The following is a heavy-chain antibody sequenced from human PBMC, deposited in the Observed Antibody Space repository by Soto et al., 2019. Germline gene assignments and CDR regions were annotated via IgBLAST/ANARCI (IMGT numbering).Heavy chain of an antibody. Sequence: SDTLSLTCIVSGDSVTSGSYYWTWLRQPPGKGLEWIGYISYTGRTKYNPPLQSRVTISVDTSKNDFSLNLSSVTAADTAVYFCAREWGLLPYYVMNVWGHGTAVTVSS. CDR2: ISYTGRT. CDR1: GDSVTSGSYY. J-gene: IGHJ6*02. CDR3: AREWGLLPYYVMNV. V-gene: IGHV4-61*03. D-gene: IGHD7-27*01.